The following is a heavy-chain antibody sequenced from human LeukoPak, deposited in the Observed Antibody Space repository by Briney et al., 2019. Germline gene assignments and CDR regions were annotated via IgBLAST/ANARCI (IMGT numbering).Heavy chain of an antibody. D-gene: IGHD3-9*01. J-gene: IGHJ5*02. V-gene: IGHV4-59*04. CDR1: GGSISSYY. CDR3: ARTHFDSLGWFDP. Sequence: SETLSLTCTVSGGSISSYYWGWIRQPPGKGLEWIGNINYSGLTYYNPSVKSRVTLSVDVSKNRFSLHLTSVTAADTALYFCARTHFDSLGWFDPWGQGIQVIVSS. CDR2: INYSGLT.